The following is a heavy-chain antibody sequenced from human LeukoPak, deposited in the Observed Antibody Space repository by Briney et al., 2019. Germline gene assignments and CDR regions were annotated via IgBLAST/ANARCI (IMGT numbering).Heavy chain of an antibody. CDR2: IYYSGST. J-gene: IGHJ3*02. D-gene: IGHD3-9*01. V-gene: IGHV4-30-4*07. CDR1: GGSISSGGYS. Sequence: SETLSLTCAVSGGSISSGGYSWSWIRQPPGKGLEWIGYIYYSGSTYYNPSLKSRVTISVDTSKNQFSLKLSSVIAADTAVYYCARARRYYDILTGYSLEIAFDIWGQGTMVTVSS. CDR3: ARARRYYDILTGYSLEIAFDI.